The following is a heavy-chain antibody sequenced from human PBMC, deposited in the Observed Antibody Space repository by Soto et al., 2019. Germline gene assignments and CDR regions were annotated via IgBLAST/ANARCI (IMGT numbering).Heavy chain of an antibody. V-gene: IGHV4-28*01. CDR2: IYYSGST. J-gene: IGHJ4*02. CDR3: ARSKGYYGSGRIPLFDY. D-gene: IGHD3-10*01. Sequence: SETRSLTCAVSGCSISSSNWWGWIRQPPGKGLEWIGYIYYSGSTYYNPSLKSRVTMSVDTSKNQFSLKLSSVTAVDTAVYYCARSKGYYGSGRIPLFDYWGQGTLVTVS. CDR1: GCSISSSNW.